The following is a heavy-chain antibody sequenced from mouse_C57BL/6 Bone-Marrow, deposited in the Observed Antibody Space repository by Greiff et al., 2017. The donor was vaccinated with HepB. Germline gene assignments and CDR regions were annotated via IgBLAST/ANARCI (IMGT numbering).Heavy chain of an antibody. V-gene: IGHV1-81*01. CDR3: ARSHYSNYGFAY. D-gene: IGHD2-5*01. Sequence: VQLQQSGAELARPGASVKLSCKASGYTFTSYGISWVKQRTGQGLEWIGEIYPRSGNTYYNEKFKGKATLTADKSSSTAYMELRSLTSEDSAVYFCARSHYSNYGFAYWGQGTLVTVSA. CDR2: IYPRSGNT. CDR1: GYTFTSYG. J-gene: IGHJ3*01.